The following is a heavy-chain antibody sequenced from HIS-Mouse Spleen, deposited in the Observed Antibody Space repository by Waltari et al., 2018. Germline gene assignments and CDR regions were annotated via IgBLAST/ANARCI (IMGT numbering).Heavy chain of an antibody. Sequence: QLQLQESGPGLVKPSETLSLTCTVSGGSISSSSYYWGWIRQPPGKELEWIGSIYYSGRTYYNTSLKRRVTISVDTSKNQFSLKLSSVTAADTAVYYCAREIPYSSSWYDWYFDLWGRGTLVTVSS. V-gene: IGHV4-39*07. J-gene: IGHJ2*01. D-gene: IGHD6-13*01. CDR1: GGSISSSSYY. CDR2: IYYSGRT. CDR3: AREIPYSSSWYDWYFDL.